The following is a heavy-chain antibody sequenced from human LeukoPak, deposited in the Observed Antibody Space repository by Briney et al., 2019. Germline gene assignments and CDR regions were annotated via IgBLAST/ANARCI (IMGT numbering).Heavy chain of an antibody. V-gene: IGHV1-69*13. J-gene: IGHJ6*03. CDR3: ARGGYFDWLAAATYYYYMDV. Sequence: SVKVSCKASGGTFSSYTISWVRQAPGQGLEWMGGIIPIFGTANYAQKFQGRVTITADESTSTAYMELSSLRSEDTAVYYCARGGYFDWLAAATYYYYMDVWGKGTTVTISS. CDR1: GGTFSSYT. CDR2: IIPIFGTA. D-gene: IGHD3-9*01.